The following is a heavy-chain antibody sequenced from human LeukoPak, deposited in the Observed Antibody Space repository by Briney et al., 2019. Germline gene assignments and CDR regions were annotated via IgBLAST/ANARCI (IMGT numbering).Heavy chain of an antibody. CDR2: ITVSGGAT. Sequence: GGSLRLSCAASGFTFSSYAMTWVRQAPGKGLEWVSGITVSGGATFYASSVKGRFFISRDNSKNMLSLQMNSLRAEDTAVYYCAKSYSVGYGCWDSWGPGTLVTVSS. V-gene: IGHV3-23*01. D-gene: IGHD5-18*01. CDR3: AKSYSVGYGCWDS. J-gene: IGHJ4*02. CDR1: GFTFSSYA.